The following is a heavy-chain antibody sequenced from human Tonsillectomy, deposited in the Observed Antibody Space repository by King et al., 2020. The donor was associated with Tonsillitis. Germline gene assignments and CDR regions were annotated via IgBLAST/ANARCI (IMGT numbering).Heavy chain of an antibody. CDR2: ITDSGDNA. D-gene: IGHD6-19*01. Sequence: QLVQSGGGLVKPGGSLRLSCAASGFTFSSYTMGWVRQAPGKGLECISVITDSGDNANYADSVRGRFTMSRDNSKNTLYLQMNSLRADDTAVYYCAKGTLQYGSVQRCYPFDSWGEGTLVTVSS. CDR3: AKGTLQYGSVQRCYPFDS. V-gene: IGHV3-23*04. J-gene: IGHJ4*02. CDR1: GFTFSSYT.